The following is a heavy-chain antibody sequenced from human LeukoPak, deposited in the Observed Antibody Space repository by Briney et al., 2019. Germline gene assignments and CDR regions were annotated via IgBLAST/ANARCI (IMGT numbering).Heavy chain of an antibody. CDR2: IKQDGSEK. Sequence: GGSLRLSCAASGFTFGSYWMSWVRQAPGKGLEWVANIKQDGSEKYYVDSVKGTISRDNAKNSLYLQMNSLRAEDTAVYYCARVNHVVVVVAATPGSAFDIWGQGTMVTVSS. J-gene: IGHJ3*02. CDR1: GFTFGSYW. CDR3: ARVNHVVVVVAATPGSAFDI. V-gene: IGHV3-7*03. D-gene: IGHD2-15*01.